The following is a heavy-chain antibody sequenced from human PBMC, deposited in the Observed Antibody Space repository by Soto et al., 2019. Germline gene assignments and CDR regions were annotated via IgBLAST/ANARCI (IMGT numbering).Heavy chain of an antibody. Sequence: DVQLVESGGGLVQPGGSLRLSCAASGFIFSNYHMNWVRQAPGKGLEWVSYIRNSGNTIYYANSVKGRFTISRDNAKGSAYLQLNSLRDEDTAVDYCTRQNLEHSSGWYPWGQGTLVTVSS. CDR2: IRNSGNTI. J-gene: IGHJ5*02. D-gene: IGHD6-13*01. V-gene: IGHV3-48*02. CDR1: GFIFSNYH. CDR3: TRQNLEHSSGWYP.